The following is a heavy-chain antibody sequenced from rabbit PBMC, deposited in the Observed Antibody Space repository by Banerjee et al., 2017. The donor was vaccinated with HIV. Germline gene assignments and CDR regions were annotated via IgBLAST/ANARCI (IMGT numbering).Heavy chain of an antibody. V-gene: IGHV1S40*01. J-gene: IGHJ4*01. Sequence: QSLEESGGDLVKPGASLTLTCTAPGFSFSAGYYMCWVRQAPGKGLEWIACIAAGSSGNTYYASWAKGRFTISKTSSTTVTLQMTSLTAADTATYFCARFYAGYGDFGYAAMWGPGTLVTVS. CDR2: IAAGSSGNT. CDR3: ARFYAGYGDFGYAAM. CDR1: GFSFSAGYY. D-gene: IGHD7-1*01.